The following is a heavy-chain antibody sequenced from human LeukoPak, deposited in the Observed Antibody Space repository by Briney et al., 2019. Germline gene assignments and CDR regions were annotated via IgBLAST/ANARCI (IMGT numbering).Heavy chain of an antibody. V-gene: IGHV4-31*03. CDR2: IYYSGST. D-gene: IGHD1-26*01. J-gene: IGHJ4*02. CDR3: AREEGDYFDY. CDR1: GGSISSGGYY. Sequence: PSETLSLTCTDSGGSISSGGYYWSWIRQHPGKGLEWIGYIYYSGSTYYNPPLKSRVTISVDTSKNQFSLKLSSVTAADTTAYYCAREEGDYFDYWGQGTLVTVSS.